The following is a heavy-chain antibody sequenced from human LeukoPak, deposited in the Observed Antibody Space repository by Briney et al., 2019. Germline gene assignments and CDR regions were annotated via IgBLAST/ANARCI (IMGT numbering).Heavy chain of an antibody. CDR3: ARDFDAYYFDY. CDR1: GYTFTSYA. D-gene: IGHD3-9*01. Sequence: ASVKVSCKASGYTFTSYAMHWVRQAPGQRLEWMGWINAGNGNTKYSQKFQGRVTITRDTSASTAYMELGSLRSEDTAVYYCARDFDAYYFDYWGQGTLVTVSS. CDR2: INAGNGNT. J-gene: IGHJ4*02. V-gene: IGHV1-3*01.